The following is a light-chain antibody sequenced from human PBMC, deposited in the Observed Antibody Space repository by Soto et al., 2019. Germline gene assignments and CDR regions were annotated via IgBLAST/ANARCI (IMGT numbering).Light chain of an antibody. CDR2: YAS. CDR3: QQYYTWPVT. V-gene: IGKV3-15*01. J-gene: IGKJ4*01. Sequence: IVMTQSPATLSVSPGERVTISCRASQSVTNTLAWYQHKPGQAPRLLISYASRGATGIPSRFSGSGSETDFTLTINSLQSEDFAVYYCQQYYTWPVTFGGGTKVEIK. CDR1: QSVTNT.